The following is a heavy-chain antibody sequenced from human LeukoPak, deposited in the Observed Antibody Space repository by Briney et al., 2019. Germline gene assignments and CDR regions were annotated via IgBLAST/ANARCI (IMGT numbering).Heavy chain of an antibody. V-gene: IGHV4-31*01. Sequence: SETLSLTCTVSGGSISSGGYYWSWIRQHPGKGLEWIGYIYYSGSTYYNPSLKSPVTISVDTSKNQFSLKLSSVTAADTAVYYCARADYPYYYYGMDVWGQGTTVTVSS. CDR1: GGSISSGGYY. CDR2: IYYSGST. CDR3: ARADYPYYYYGMDV. D-gene: IGHD4-11*01. J-gene: IGHJ6*02.